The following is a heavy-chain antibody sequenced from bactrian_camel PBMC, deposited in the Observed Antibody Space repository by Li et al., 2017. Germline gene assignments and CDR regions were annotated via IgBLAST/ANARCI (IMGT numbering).Heavy chain of an antibody. Sequence: QVQLVESGGGLVQPGGSLRLSCSVSEPTFGSYAMSWVRQAPGNECELVSIISSDGSTYYADSVKGRFTISQDNAKNTVYLQMNSLKPEDTAMYYCAADHSHSCGADWGLGDFGYWGQGTQVTVS. V-gene: IGHV3S55*01. D-gene: IGHD1*01. CDR3: AADHSHSCGADWGLGDFGY. CDR2: ISSDGST. J-gene: IGHJ6*01. CDR1: EPTFGSYA.